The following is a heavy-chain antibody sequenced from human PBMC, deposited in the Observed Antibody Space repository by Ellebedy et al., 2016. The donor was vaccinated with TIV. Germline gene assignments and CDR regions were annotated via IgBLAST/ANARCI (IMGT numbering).Heavy chain of an antibody. CDR1: GFTFSSYG. V-gene: IGHV3-15*01. J-gene: IGHJ6*03. CDR3: TTASEDPYYYYMDV. CDR2: IKSKTDGGTT. Sequence: GGSLRLXCAASGFTFSSYGMHWVRQAPGKGLEWVGRIKSKTDGGTTDYAAPVKGRFTISRDDSKNTLYLQMNSLKTEDTAVYYCTTASEDPYYYYMDVWGKGTTVTVSS.